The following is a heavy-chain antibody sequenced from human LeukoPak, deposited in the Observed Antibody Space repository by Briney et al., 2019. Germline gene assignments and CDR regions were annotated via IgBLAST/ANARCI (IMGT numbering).Heavy chain of an antibody. D-gene: IGHD3-3*01. V-gene: IGHV1-46*01. CDR1: EYTFTNYF. CDR2: INPSAGST. CDR3: ARGGYDFSSGYYPSR. J-gene: IGHJ4*02. Sequence: GASVKVSCKASEYTFTNYFMHRVRQAPGQGLEWMGVINPSAGSTSYAQKFQGRVTMTRDTSTSTVYMELNSLRSEDTAVYYCARGGYDFSSGYYPSRWGQGTLVTVSS.